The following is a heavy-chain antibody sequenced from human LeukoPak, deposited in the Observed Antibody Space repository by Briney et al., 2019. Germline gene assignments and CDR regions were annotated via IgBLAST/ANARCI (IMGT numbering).Heavy chain of an antibody. CDR1: GYTFTSYD. J-gene: IGHJ4*02. V-gene: IGHV1-8*01. CDR2: MNPKSAHT. D-gene: IGHD3-22*01. CDR3: TRAHSWSSGYYCDY. Sequence: EASVKVSCKASGYTFTSYDIHWVRQASGHGLEWMGWMNPKSAHTGHAQRFQGRVTMTMNTSISTAYMELSSLTSEDTAMYYCTRAHSWSSGYYCDYWGQGTLVTVSS.